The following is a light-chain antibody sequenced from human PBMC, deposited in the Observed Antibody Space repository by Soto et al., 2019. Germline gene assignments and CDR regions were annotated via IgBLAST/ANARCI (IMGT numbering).Light chain of an antibody. Sequence: DIQMTQSPSSLSASLVDTVTIPCRASQSISTYLTWYQQKPGKAPKLLIYAAYTLQSGVPSRFSGSGSGTDFTLTISSLQPEDFAAYYCQQSYDMPWTFGQGTKVDI. CDR2: AAY. CDR3: QQSYDMPWT. CDR1: QSISTY. V-gene: IGKV1-39*01. J-gene: IGKJ1*01.